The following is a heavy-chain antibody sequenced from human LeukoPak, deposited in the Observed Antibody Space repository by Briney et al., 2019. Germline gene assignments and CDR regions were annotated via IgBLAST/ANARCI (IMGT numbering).Heavy chain of an antibody. CDR1: GYSISSSNW. CDR2: IYYSGST. J-gene: IGHJ4*02. CDR3: ARGLGRQQLVSPFDY. V-gene: IGHV4-28*03. D-gene: IGHD6-13*01. Sequence: SDTLSLTCAVSGYSISSSNWWGWIRQPPGKGLEWIGYIYYSGSTYCNPSLKSRVTISVDTSKNQFSLKLTSVTAADTAVYYCARGLGRQQLVSPFDYWGQGTLVTVSS.